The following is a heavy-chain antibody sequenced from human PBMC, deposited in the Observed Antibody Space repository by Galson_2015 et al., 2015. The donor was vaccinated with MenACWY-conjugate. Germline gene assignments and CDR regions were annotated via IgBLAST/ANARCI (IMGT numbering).Heavy chain of an antibody. D-gene: IGHD4-17*01. CDR2: TYYRSKWNS. V-gene: IGHV6-1*01. CDR3: AKYGAYVPPHNYRGVDV. J-gene: IGHJ6*01. Sequence: CAISGDSVSSNSATWTWFRQSPAGGLEWLGRTYYRSKWNSDYAVSMKSRITINPDTSRNQFSLQLNSVTPEDAAVYYCAKYGAYVPPHNYRGVDVRGQGTTVIVSS. CDR1: GDSVSSNSAT.